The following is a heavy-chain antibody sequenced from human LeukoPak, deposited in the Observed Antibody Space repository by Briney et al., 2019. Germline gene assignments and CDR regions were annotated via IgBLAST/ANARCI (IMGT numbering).Heavy chain of an antibody. CDR2: IYYSGST. D-gene: IGHD6-19*01. CDR3: ATRRRGLYSSGWPRNFQH. Sequence: SSETLSLTCTVSGGSISSSSYYWGWIRQPPGKGLEWIGSIYYSGSTYYNPSLKSRVTISVDTSKNQFSLKLSSVTAADTAVYYCATRRRGLYSSGWPRNFQHWGQGTLVTVSS. J-gene: IGHJ1*01. CDR1: GGSISSSSYY. V-gene: IGHV4-39*07.